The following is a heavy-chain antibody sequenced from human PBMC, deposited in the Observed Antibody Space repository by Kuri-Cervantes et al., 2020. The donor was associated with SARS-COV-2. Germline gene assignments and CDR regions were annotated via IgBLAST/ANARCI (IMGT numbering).Heavy chain of an antibody. CDR3: ARQEVAGDFDY. V-gene: IGHV4-59*08. J-gene: IGHJ4*02. Sequence: SETLSLTCTVSGGSISSYYWSWIRQPPGKGLEWIGYIYYSGSTNYNPSLKSRVTISVDTSKNRFSLKLSSVTAADTAVYYCARQEVAGDFDYWGQGTLVTVSS. CDR2: IYYSGST. D-gene: IGHD6-19*01. CDR1: GGSISSYY.